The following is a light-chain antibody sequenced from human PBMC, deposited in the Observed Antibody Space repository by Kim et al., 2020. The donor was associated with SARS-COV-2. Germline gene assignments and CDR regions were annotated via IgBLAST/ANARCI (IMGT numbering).Light chain of an antibody. CDR3: QQYNSFPS. Sequence: DIQMTQSPSTLSASVGDRVIITCRASEFISSWLAWYQQRPGKAPKLLIYKASTLESGVPSRFSGSGSGSEFTLTISGLQPDDLATYYCQQYNSFPSFGQGTKLEI. J-gene: IGKJ2*01. V-gene: IGKV1-5*03. CDR2: KAS. CDR1: EFISSW.